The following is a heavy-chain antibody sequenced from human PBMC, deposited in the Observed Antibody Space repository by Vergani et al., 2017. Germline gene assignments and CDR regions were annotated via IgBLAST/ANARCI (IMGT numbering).Heavy chain of an antibody. CDR1: GFTFSSHA. J-gene: IGHJ4*02. CDR2: IKNTGDST. Sequence: EVQLLQSEGAVVQPGGSLRLCCVASGFTFSSHAMRWVRQGHGQGLEWVSSIKNTGDSTHYADSVKGRITISRDNSKNTLYLQMNRLRIEDTAVYYCGRGSDNYNWGQGTLVTVSS. CDR3: GRGSDNYN. D-gene: IGHD5-24*01. V-gene: IGHV3-23*01.